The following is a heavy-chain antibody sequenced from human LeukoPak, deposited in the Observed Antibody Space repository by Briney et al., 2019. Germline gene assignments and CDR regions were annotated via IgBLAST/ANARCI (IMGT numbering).Heavy chain of an antibody. Sequence: GASVKVSCKASGGTFSSYAISWVRQAPGQGLEWMGGIIPIFGTANYAQKFQGRVTITTDESTSTAYMELSSLRSEDTAVYYCARDDDFWSGNNWFDPWGQGTLVTVSS. CDR2: IIPIFGTA. V-gene: IGHV1-69*05. D-gene: IGHD3-3*01. J-gene: IGHJ5*02. CDR3: ARDDDFWSGNNWFDP. CDR1: GGTFSSYA.